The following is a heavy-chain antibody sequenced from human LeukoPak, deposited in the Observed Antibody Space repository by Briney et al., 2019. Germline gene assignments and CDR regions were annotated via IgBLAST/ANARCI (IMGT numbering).Heavy chain of an antibody. V-gene: IGHV3-23*01. CDR1: GFTFSTYA. CDR2: ISGSGGTT. J-gene: IGHJ5*02. Sequence: GGSLRLSCAASGFTFSTYAMSWVRQAPGKGLEWVSGISGSGGTTYYADSVKGRFTISRDNAKNTLYLQMNSLRAEDTAMYYCVRSDWFDNWGQGTLVTVSS. CDR3: VRSDWFDN.